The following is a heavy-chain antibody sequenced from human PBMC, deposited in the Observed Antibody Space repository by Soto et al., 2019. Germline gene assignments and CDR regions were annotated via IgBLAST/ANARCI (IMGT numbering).Heavy chain of an antibody. D-gene: IGHD6-19*01. V-gene: IGHV3-30*03. CDR3: AGGSSAGTNRARADS. CDR1: GFTFSDRG. CDR2: ISYDGSDK. J-gene: IGHJ5*02. Sequence: PGGSLRLSCSASGFTFSDRGFHWVRQAPGKGLEWVAVISYDGSDKYYADSVKGRFTISRANSKKTLYLQMTSLRADGTAVYYGAGGSSAGTNRARADSWGQGTLVTVSS.